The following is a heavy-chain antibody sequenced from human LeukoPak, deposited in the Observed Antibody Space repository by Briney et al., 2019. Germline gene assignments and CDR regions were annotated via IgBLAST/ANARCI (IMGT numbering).Heavy chain of an antibody. CDR1: GFTVSSNF. CDR2: IYSGGTT. CDR3: AGGKSGYAFDY. J-gene: IGHJ4*02. Sequence: GGSLRLSCAASGFTVSSNFMSWVRQAPGKGLEWVSVIYSGGTTYYADSVKGRFTISRDNSKNALYLQMSSLRAEDTAVYYCAGGKSGYAFDYWGQGTLVTVSS. V-gene: IGHV3-53*01. D-gene: IGHD5-12*01.